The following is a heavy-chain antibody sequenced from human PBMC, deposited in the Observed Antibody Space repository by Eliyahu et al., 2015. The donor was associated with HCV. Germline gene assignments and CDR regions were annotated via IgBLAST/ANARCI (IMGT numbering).Heavy chain of an antibody. Sequence: QVQLQESGPGLVKPSETLSLTCTVSGGSISSXYWSWIRXTPGKGLEWIGYTHYSGSTNYNPSLKSRVTISVDTSKNQFSLKLSSVTAADTAVYYCASGGGGIAVTGTGGWFDPWGQGTLVTVSS. CDR1: GGSISSXY. J-gene: IGHJ5*02. D-gene: IGHD6-19*01. V-gene: IGHV4-59*01. CDR2: THYSGST. CDR3: ASGGGGIAVTGTGGWFDP.